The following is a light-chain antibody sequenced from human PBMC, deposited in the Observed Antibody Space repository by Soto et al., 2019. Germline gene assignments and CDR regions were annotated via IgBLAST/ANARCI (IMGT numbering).Light chain of an antibody. V-gene: IGKV1-39*01. CDR2: AAS. CDR1: QSISSY. Sequence: DIQMTQSPCSLSASVGDRGTITCRASQSISSYLNWYQQKPGKAPKLLIYAASSRQSGVPSRFSGSGSGTDFTLTISSLQPEDFATYYCQQANSFPITFGQGTRLEIK. CDR3: QQANSFPIT. J-gene: IGKJ5*01.